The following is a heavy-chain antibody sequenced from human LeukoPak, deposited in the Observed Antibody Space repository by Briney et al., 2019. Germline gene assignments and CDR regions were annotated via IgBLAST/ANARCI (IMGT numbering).Heavy chain of an antibody. V-gene: IGHV3-9*01. CDR1: GFTFDDYA. CDR2: ISWNSGSI. D-gene: IGHD6-13*01. Sequence: GRSLRLSCAASGFTFDDYAMHWVRQAPGKGLEWVSGISWNSGSIGYADSVKGRFTISRDNAKNSLYLQMNSLRAEDTALYYCAKVVAAAGTRYYFDYWGQGTLVTVSS. J-gene: IGHJ4*02. CDR3: AKVVAAAGTRYYFDY.